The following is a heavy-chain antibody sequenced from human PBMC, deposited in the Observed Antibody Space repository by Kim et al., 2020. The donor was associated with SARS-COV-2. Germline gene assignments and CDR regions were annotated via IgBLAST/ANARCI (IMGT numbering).Heavy chain of an antibody. V-gene: IGHV4-39*01. J-gene: IGHJ4*02. D-gene: IGHD6-19*01. CDR3: ARQAYSSGD. CDR1: GGSISSSSYY. Sequence: SETLSLTCTVSGGSISSSSYYWGWIRQPPGKGLEWIGSIYYSGSTYYNPSLKSRVTISVDTSKNQFSLKLSSVTAADTAVYYCARQAYSSGDWGQGTLVTVSS. CDR2: IYYSGST.